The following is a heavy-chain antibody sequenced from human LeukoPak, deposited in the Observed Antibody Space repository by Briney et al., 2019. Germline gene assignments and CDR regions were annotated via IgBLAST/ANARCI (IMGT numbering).Heavy chain of an antibody. CDR1: GGSISSSSYY. D-gene: IGHD3-9*01. J-gene: IGHJ4*02. V-gene: IGHV4-39*01. CDR3: ARRSYDILTGYYNVDY. CDR2: IYYSGST. Sequence: SETLSLTCTVSGGSISSSSYYWGWIRQPPGKGLEWIRSIYYSGSTYYNPSLKSRVTISVDTSKNQFSLKLSSVTAADTAVYYCARRSYDILTGYYNVDYWGQGTLVTVSS.